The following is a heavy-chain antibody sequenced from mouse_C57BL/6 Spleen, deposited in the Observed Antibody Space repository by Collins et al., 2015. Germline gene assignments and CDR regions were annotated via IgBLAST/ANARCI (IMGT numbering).Heavy chain of an antibody. V-gene: IGHV1-64*01. Sequence: QVQLQQPGAELVKPGASVKLSCKASGYTFTSYWMHWVKQRPGQGLEWIGMIHPNSGSTNYNEKFKSKATLTVDKSSSTAYMQLSSLTSEDSAVYYCARGLETGPYWYFDVWGTGTTVTVSS. J-gene: IGHJ1*03. CDR2: IHPNSGST. CDR1: GYTFTSYW. D-gene: IGHD4-1*01. CDR3: ARGLETGPYWYFDV.